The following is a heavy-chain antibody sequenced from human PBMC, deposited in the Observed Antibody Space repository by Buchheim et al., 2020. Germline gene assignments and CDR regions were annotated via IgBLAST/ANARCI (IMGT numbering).Heavy chain of an antibody. D-gene: IGHD3-3*01. CDR1: GFTFRNYG. Sequence: QVQLVESGGGVVQPGGSLRLSCGVSGFTFRNYGMHWARQAPGKGLEWVAAISEDGRNKYYTDSVKGRFTISRDNSKSTVDLQINSVRREDTAVYYCVKSRSGYYPRNYYFYMHVWGKGTT. J-gene: IGHJ6*03. CDR2: ISEDGRNK. V-gene: IGHV3-30*18. CDR3: VKSRSGYYPRNYYFYMHV.